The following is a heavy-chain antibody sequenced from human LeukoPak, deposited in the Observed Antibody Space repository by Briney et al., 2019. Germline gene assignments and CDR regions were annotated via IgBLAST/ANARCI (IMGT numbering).Heavy chain of an antibody. J-gene: IGHJ4*02. V-gene: IGHV4-59*01. CDR1: GGSISSYY. Sequence: SETLSLTCTVSGGSISSYYWSWIRQPAGKGLEWIGYIYYSGSTNYNPSLKSRVTISVDTSKNQFSLKLSSVTAADTAVYYCARRTVAGARIAAGYYFDYWGQGTLVTVSS. CDR3: ARRTVAGARIAAGYYFDY. CDR2: IYYSGST. D-gene: IGHD6-13*01.